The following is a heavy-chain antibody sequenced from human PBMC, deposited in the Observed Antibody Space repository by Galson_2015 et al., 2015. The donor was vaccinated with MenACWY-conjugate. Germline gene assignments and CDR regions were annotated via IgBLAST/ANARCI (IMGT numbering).Heavy chain of an antibody. V-gene: IGHV3-23*01. D-gene: IGHD4-17*01. Sequence: SLRLSCAASGFTFTNYAMSWVRQAPGKGLEWVSAISGSGRSTYYADSVKGRFTISRDNSKNTLYLQMNSLRADDTAVYYCAKDQTPYGDQIYFDYWGQGTLVTVSS. CDR2: ISGSGRST. CDR3: AKDQTPYGDQIYFDY. CDR1: GFTFTNYA. J-gene: IGHJ4*02.